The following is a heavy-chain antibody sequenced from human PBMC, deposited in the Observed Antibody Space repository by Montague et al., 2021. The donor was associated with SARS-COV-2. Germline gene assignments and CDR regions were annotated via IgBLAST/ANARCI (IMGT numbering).Heavy chain of an antibody. V-gene: IGHV4-59*01. J-gene: IGHJ4*02. D-gene: IGHD3-10*01. Sequence: SETLSLTCSVSGASITTYYWSWIRQAPGKGLEWIAYIFHSGHTNYNPSLRSRVAISIDTSRDQFSLSLTYITAADTAVYYCARQPYLASAYYFDSWGLGTLVTVSS. CDR2: IFHSGHT. CDR3: ARQPYLASAYYFDS. CDR1: GASITTYY.